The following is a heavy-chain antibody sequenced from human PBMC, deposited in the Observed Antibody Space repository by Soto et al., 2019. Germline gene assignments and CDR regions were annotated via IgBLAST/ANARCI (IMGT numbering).Heavy chain of an antibody. V-gene: IGHV3-30-3*01. D-gene: IGHD6-13*01. Sequence: TGGSLRLSCAASGFTFSSYAMHWVRQAPGKGLEWVAVISYDGSNKYYADSVKGRFTISRDNSKNTLYLQMNSLRAEDTAVYYCARGLAAAGTGMDVWGQGTTVTVSS. CDR3: ARGLAAAGTGMDV. CDR2: ISYDGSNK. CDR1: GFTFSSYA. J-gene: IGHJ6*02.